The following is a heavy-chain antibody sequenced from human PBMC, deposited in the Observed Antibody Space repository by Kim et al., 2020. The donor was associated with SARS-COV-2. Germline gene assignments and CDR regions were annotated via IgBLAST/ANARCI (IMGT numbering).Heavy chain of an antibody. CDR3: ARKNPTEDYFDY. V-gene: IGHV4-39*01. J-gene: IGHJ4*02. CDR2: IFYSGST. Sequence: SETLSLTCTVSGASISSSSYYWGWIRQPPGKGLEWIGSIFYSGSTYYNPSLKRRVTISVDTSKNQFSLKLSSVTAADAAVYYCARKNPTEDYFDYWGQGT. CDR1: GASISSSSYY.